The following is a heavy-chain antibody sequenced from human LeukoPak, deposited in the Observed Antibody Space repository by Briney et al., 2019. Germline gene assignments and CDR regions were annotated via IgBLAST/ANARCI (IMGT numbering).Heavy chain of an antibody. CDR1: GYSFTSYW. D-gene: IGHD3-22*01. Sequence: GESLQISCKGSGYSFTSYWITWVRQVPGKGLEWMGRIAPSDSYTNYNPSFEGHVTMSVEKSITTVYLQWSSLKASDTAMYYCVRQPPGVYDTTQNWFDPWGQGTLVTVSS. CDR2: IAPSDSYT. J-gene: IGHJ5*02. CDR3: VRQPPGVYDTTQNWFDP. V-gene: IGHV5-10-1*01.